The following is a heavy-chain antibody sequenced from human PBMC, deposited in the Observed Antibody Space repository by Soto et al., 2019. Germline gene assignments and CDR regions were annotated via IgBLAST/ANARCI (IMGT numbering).Heavy chain of an antibody. CDR2: IGSGGDT. Sequence: EVQLLESGGGLVQPGGSLRLSCAASGFTFSSNAMRWVRQAPGKGLEWVSGIGSGGDTNYADSVKGRFTISRDNSKNTVYLQMNSLRPEDTAIYYCAKRGEKFSFEYWGQGTLVTVSS. J-gene: IGHJ4*02. V-gene: IGHV3-23*01. D-gene: IGHD3-16*01. CDR1: GFTFSSNA. CDR3: AKRGEKFSFEY.